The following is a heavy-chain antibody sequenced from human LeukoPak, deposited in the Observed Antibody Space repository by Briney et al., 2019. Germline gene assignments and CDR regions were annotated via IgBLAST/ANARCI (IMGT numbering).Heavy chain of an antibody. V-gene: IGHV4-61*03. CDR3: ATYYVGAGGRGH. D-gene: IGHD3-16*01. J-gene: IGHJ4*02. CDR2: HSGNS. CDR1: GASVSSNSYH. Sequence: SETLSLTCTVSGASVSSNSYHWSWIRQAPGKGLEWIGHSGNSVYKPSLKSRITMSTDTSNNRFSLNLVSVTAADTAVYYCATYYVGAGGRGHWGPGTLVTVSS.